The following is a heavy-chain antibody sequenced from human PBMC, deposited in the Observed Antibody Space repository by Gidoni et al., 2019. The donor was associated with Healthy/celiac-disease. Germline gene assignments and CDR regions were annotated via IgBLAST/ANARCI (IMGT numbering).Heavy chain of an antibody. Sequence: QVQLVESGGGLVKPGGSLRRSCAVSGFTFSDYYLSWIRQAPGKGLEWVSYISSSGSTIYYADSVKGRFTISRDNAKNSLYLQMNSLRAEDTAVYYCARDSGTYYDYGMVSYFDYWGQGTLVTVSS. J-gene: IGHJ4*02. CDR3: ARDSGTYYDYGMVSYFDY. CDR2: ISSSGSTI. V-gene: IGHV3-11*01. D-gene: IGHD3-16*01. CDR1: GFTFSDYY.